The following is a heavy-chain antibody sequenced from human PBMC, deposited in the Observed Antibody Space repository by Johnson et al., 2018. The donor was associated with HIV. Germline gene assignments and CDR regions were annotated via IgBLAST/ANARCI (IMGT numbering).Heavy chain of an antibody. J-gene: IGHJ3*02. CDR1: GFTFSSYA. CDR2: ISYDGSNK. D-gene: IGHD3-10*01. V-gene: IGHV3-30*04. Sequence: QVQLVESGGGVVQPGRSLRLSCAASGFTFSSYAMHWVRQAPGKGLDWVAVISYDGSNKYYADSVKGRFTISRDNSKNTLYLQMNSLRAEDTAVYYCARGSEDPLGFYGSGGDAFGIWGQGTMVTVSS. CDR3: ARGSEDPLGFYGSGGDAFGI.